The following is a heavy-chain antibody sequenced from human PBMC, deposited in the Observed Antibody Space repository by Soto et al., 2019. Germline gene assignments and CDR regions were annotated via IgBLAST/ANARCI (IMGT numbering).Heavy chain of an antibody. V-gene: IGHV5-51*01. CDR3: ARWDYDILAAYVYY. CDR2: IYPGDSET. D-gene: IGHD3-9*01. J-gene: IGHJ4*02. Sequence: PGESLKISCKGSVYSFTSYWIGWVRQMAGKGLEWMGIIYPGDSETRYSPSFQGQVTISADKSISTAYLQWSNLKASDTAMYYCARWDYDILAAYVYYWGQGTQVTVSS. CDR1: VYSFTSYW.